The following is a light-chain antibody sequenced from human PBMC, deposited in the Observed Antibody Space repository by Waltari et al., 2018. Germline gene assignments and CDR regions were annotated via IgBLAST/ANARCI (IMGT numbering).Light chain of an antibody. CDR2: AAS. Sequence: IPMTQSPSSLSASVGDRVTITCRASQSISSYLNLYQQKPGKAPKLLIYAASSLQSGVPSRFSGSGSGTDFTLTISSLQPEDFATYYCQQSYSTPWTFGQGTKVEIK. J-gene: IGKJ1*01. CDR3: QQSYSTPWT. V-gene: IGKV1-39*01. CDR1: QSISSY.